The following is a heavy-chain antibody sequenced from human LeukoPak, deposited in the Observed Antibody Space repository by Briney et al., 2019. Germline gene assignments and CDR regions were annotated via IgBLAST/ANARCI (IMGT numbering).Heavy chain of an antibody. D-gene: IGHD3-10*01. J-gene: IGHJ4*02. Sequence: GGSLRLSCAASGFTFSSYAMHWVRQAPGKGLEWVAVISYDGSNKYYADSVKGRLTITRDNSKNTLYLQMNSLRAEDTAVYYCAREDYYGSGSFDYWGQGTLVTVSS. CDR2: ISYDGSNK. CDR1: GFTFSSYA. CDR3: AREDYYGSGSFDY. V-gene: IGHV3-30*04.